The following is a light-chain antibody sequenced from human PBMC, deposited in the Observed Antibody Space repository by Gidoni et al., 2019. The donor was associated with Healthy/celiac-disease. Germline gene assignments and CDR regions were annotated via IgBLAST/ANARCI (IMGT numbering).Light chain of an antibody. CDR1: QSISSY. J-gene: IGKJ4*01. CDR2: AAS. V-gene: IGKV1-39*01. Sequence: DIQMTQSPSSLSASVGDRVTITCRASQSISSYLNWYQQKPGKDPKLLIYAASSLQSGVPSRFSGSGSGTDFTLTISSLQPEDFATYDCQQSYSSLAFGGGTKVEIK. CDR3: QQSYSSLA.